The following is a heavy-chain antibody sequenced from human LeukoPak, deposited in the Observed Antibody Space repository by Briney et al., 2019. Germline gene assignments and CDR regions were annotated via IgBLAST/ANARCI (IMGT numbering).Heavy chain of an antibody. Sequence: SETLSLTCTISGGSVSDYYWSWIRQSPGKGLEWIGYIYHTGSTSYSPSLKSRVTISVDTSKNQFSLKLSSVTAADTAVYYCARIGYYGSGSYNDYWGQGTLVTVSS. CDR2: IYHTGST. CDR3: ARIGYYGSGSYNDY. D-gene: IGHD3-10*01. J-gene: IGHJ4*02. CDR1: GGSVSDYY. V-gene: IGHV4-59*02.